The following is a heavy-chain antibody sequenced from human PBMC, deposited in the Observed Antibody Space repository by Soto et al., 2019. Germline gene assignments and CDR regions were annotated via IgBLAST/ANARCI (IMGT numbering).Heavy chain of an antibody. CDR3: ARQGVGHCSSTSCLGRYYYYYTDV. V-gene: IGHV4-59*08. J-gene: IGHJ6*03. Sequence: PSETLSLTCTVSGGSISSYYWSWIRQPPGKGLEWIGYIYYSGSTNYNPSLKSRVTISVDTSKNQFSLKLSSVTAADTAVYYCARQGVGHCSSTSCLGRYYYYYTDVWGKGTTVTVSS. CDR1: GGSISSYY. CDR2: IYYSGST. D-gene: IGHD2-2*01.